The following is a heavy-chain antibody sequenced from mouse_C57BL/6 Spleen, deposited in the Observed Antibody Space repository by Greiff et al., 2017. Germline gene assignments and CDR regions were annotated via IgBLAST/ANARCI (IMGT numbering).Heavy chain of an antibody. Sequence: QVQLKESGPELVKPGASVKISCKASGYAFSSSWMNWVKQRPGKGLEWIGRIYPGDGDTNYNGKFKGKATLTADKSSSTAYMQLSSLTSKDSAVYFCGRHDYDGAWFAYWGQGTLVTVSA. D-gene: IGHD2-4*01. J-gene: IGHJ3*01. CDR1: GYAFSSSW. CDR2: IYPGDGDT. V-gene: IGHV1-82*01. CDR3: GRHDYDGAWFAY.